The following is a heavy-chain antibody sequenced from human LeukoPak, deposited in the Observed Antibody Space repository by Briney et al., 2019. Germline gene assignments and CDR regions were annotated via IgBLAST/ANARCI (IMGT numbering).Heavy chain of an antibody. D-gene: IGHD5-18*01. CDR2: IIPILGIA. CDR3: ARRGYSYGYYYFDY. CDR1: GYTFTGYY. Sequence: SVKVSCKASGYTFTGYYMHWVRQAPGQGLEWMGRIIPILGIANYAQKFQGRVTITADKSTSTAYMELSSLRSEDTAVYYCARRGYSYGYYYFDYWGQGTLVTVSS. V-gene: IGHV1-69*02. J-gene: IGHJ4*02.